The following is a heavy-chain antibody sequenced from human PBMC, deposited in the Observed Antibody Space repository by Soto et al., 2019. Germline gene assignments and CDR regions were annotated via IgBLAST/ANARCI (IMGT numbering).Heavy chain of an antibody. J-gene: IGHJ6*02. V-gene: IGHV4-39*01. CDR3: GSGSSTSWGYYYGKGV. D-gene: IGHD2-2*01. Sequence: PSETLSLTCTVSGGSTISSSSYYWGWIRQPPGKGLERIGSIYYGGSTSYNPSLKSRVTISVDTSKNQFSLKLSSVTAADTAVYYCGSGSSTSWGYYYGKGVWGQGTTVTVSS. CDR1: GGSTISSSSYY. CDR2: IYYGGST.